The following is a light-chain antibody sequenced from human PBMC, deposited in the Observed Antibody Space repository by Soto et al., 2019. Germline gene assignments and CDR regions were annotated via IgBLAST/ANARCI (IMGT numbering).Light chain of an antibody. CDR3: QQYDGSPLT. CDR2: GAS. J-gene: IGKJ3*01. CDR1: QSLSINS. Sequence: IVLTQSPGTLSLSPWERATLSCRASQSLSINSLAWYQQKPGQSPRLLVYGASTRDTGIPDRFRGSGSGTDFALTISSLEPEDFAMYYCQQYDGSPLTFGPGTKVDIK. V-gene: IGKV3-20*01.